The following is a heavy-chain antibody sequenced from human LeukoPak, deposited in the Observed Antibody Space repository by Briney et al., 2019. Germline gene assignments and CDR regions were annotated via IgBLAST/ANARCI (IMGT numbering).Heavy chain of an antibody. CDR1: GGTFRNFA. Sequence: SVKVSCKASGGTFRNFAFSWVRQAPGHGLEWMGGIIPFLGTPNYAQNFQGRVTIAADESTTTVSMELSSLRSEDTAFYYCARGGTYSMAIDYWGQGTLVTVSS. CDR3: ARGGTYSMAIDY. CDR2: IIPFLGTP. D-gene: IGHD1-26*01. V-gene: IGHV1-69*01. J-gene: IGHJ4*02.